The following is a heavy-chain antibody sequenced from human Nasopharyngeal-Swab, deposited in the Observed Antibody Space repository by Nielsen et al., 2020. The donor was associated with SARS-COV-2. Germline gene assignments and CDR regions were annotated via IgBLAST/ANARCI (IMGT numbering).Heavy chain of an antibody. CDR3: ARDRDYAGAFDI. Sequence: GESLKISCAASGFTFSSYWMSWVRQAPGKGLEWVANIKQDGSEKYYVDSVKGRFTISRDNAKNSLYLQMNSPRAEDTAVYYCARDRDYAGAFDIWGQGTMVTVSS. CDR1: GFTFSSYW. D-gene: IGHD2-2*01. CDR2: IKQDGSEK. J-gene: IGHJ3*02. V-gene: IGHV3-7*01.